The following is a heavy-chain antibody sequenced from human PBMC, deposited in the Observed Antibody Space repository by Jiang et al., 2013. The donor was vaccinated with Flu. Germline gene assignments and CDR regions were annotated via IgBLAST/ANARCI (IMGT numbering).Heavy chain of an antibody. D-gene: IGHD3-22*01. J-gene: IGHJ3*02. CDR3: ARRLMGDSMIVVVGGNDAFDI. CDR2: IDPSDSYT. CDR1: GYSFTSYW. V-gene: IGHV5-10-1*01. Sequence: GADGEKARGVSEDLPVRGSGYSFTSYWISWVRQMPGKGLEWMGRIDPSDSYTNYSPSFQGHVTISADKSISTAYLQWSSLKASDTAMYYCARRLMGDSMIVVVGGNDAFDIWGQGTMVTVSS.